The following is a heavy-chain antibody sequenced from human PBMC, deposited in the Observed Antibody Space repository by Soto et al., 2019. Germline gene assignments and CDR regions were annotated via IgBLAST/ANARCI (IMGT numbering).Heavy chain of an antibody. CDR3: ASGRSAIVGAKDY. CDR1: GFIFSSYA. J-gene: IGHJ4*02. D-gene: IGHD1-26*01. Sequence: PGGSLILSCAASGFIFSSYAMHWVRQAPGKGLEWVAVISYDGSNKYYADSVKGRFTISRDNSKNTLYLQMNSLRAEATAVYYCASGRSAIVGAKDYWGQGTLVTVSS. V-gene: IGHV3-30-3*01. CDR2: ISYDGSNK.